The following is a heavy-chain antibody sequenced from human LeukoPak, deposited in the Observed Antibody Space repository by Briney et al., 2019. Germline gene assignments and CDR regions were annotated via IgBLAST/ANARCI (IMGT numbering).Heavy chain of an antibody. CDR3: ARGGPLLWFGELLRDP. CDR1: GYTSTSYD. J-gene: IGHJ5*02. Sequence: GASVKVSCKASGYTSTSYDINWVRQATGQGLEWMGWMNPNSGNTGYAQKFQGRVTMTRNTSISTAYMELSSLRSEDTAVYYCARGGPLLWFGELLRDPWGQGTLVTVSS. D-gene: IGHD3-10*01. V-gene: IGHV1-8*01. CDR2: MNPNSGNT.